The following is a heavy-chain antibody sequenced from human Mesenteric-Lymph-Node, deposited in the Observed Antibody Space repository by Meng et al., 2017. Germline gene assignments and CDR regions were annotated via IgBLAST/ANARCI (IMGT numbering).Heavy chain of an antibody. CDR3: ASLGEGASDY. D-gene: IGHD3-16*01. CDR1: GFTLISYG. CDR2: LSYDGSTK. V-gene: IGHV3-30*03. Sequence: RSLRLSCAASGFTLISYGMHWVRQAPGKGLEWVAVLSYDGSTKYYADSVKGRFTISRDDSKNTLYLQMNSLRAEDTAVYYCASLGEGASDYWGQGTLVTVSS. J-gene: IGHJ4*02.